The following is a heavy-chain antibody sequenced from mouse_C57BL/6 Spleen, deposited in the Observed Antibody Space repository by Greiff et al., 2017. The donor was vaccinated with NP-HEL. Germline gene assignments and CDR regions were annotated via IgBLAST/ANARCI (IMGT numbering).Heavy chain of an antibody. CDR1: GYSITSGYY. V-gene: IGHV3-6*01. Sequence: EVKLEESGPGLVKPSQSLSLTCSVTGYSITSGYYWNWIRQFPGNKLEWMGYISYDGSNNYNPSLKNRISITRDTSKNQFFLKLNSVTTEDTATYYCARGGDYDYDEGPFFDYWGQGTTLTVSS. CDR2: ISYDGSN. J-gene: IGHJ2*01. D-gene: IGHD2-4*01. CDR3: ARGGDYDYDEGPFFDY.